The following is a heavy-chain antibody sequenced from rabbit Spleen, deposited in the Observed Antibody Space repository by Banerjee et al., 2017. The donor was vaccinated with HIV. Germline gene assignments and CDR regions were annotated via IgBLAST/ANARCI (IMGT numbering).Heavy chain of an antibody. D-gene: IGHD1-1*01. CDR2: INTITGKT. CDR1: GFSFSEKEV. CDR3: ARDLPEIIGWNFGF. Sequence: QQQLVESGGGLVKPEGSLTLTCKASGFSFSEKEVMCWVRQAPGKGLEWIGCINTITGKTVYATWTKGRFTISRASSTTVFLQMTRLTAADTATYFCARDLPEIIGWNFGFWGPGTLVTVS. J-gene: IGHJ6*01. V-gene: IGHV1S45*01.